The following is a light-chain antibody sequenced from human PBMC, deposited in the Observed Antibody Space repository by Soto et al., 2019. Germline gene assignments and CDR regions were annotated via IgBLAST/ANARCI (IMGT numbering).Light chain of an antibody. CDR2: EVT. CDR3: SSYGGTNNVV. V-gene: IGLV2-8*01. Sequence: QSALTQPPSASGSPGQSVTISCIGTSSDVGGYKYVSWYQHHPGKAPKVVIYEVTKRPSGVPDRFSGSQSGNTASLTVSGLQAEDEADYYCSSYGGTNNVVFGGGTKVTVL. CDR1: SSDVGGYKY. J-gene: IGLJ2*01.